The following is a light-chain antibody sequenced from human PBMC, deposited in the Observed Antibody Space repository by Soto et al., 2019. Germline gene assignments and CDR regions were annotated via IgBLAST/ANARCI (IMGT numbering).Light chain of an antibody. CDR2: GVS. J-gene: IGLJ1*01. CDR1: SSDIGGSNY. Sequence: QSVLTQPASVSGSPRQSITISCAGTSSDIGGSNYVSWYQQHPGKAPKLMIYGVSNRPSGVSNRFSGSKSGNTASLTISGLQAEDEADYFCYSSRSSSSTFYVFGTGTKLTVL. V-gene: IGLV2-14*03. CDR3: YSSRSSSSTFYV.